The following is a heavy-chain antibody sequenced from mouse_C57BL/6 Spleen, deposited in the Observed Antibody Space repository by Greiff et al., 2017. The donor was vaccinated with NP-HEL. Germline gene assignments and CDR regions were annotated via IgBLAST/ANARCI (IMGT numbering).Heavy chain of an antibody. V-gene: IGHV5-9*01. CDR1: GFTFSSYT. CDR2: ISGGGGNT. CDR3: ARHGSIPAWFAY. J-gene: IGHJ3*01. D-gene: IGHD1-1*01. Sequence: EVQRVESGGGLVKPGGSLKLSCAASGFTFSSYTMSWVRQTPEKRLEWVATISGGGGNTYYPDSVKGRFTISRDNAKNTLYLQMSSLRSEDTALDCCARHGSIPAWFAYWGQGTLVTVSA.